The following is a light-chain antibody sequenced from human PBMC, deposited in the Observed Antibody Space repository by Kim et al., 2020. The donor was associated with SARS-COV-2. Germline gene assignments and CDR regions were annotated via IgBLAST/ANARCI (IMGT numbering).Light chain of an antibody. Sequence: SSELTQDPAVSVALGQTVRITCQGDRLRSYYASWYQQKPGQAPVLVIYGKNNRPSGIPDRFSGSSSGNTASLTLTGAQAEDEADYYCNSRDSSGNHLVFG. CDR2: GKN. J-gene: IGLJ2*01. V-gene: IGLV3-19*01. CDR1: RLRSYY. CDR3: NSRDSSGNHLV.